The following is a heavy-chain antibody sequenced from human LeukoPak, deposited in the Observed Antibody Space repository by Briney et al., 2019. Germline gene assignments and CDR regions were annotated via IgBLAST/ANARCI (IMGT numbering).Heavy chain of an antibody. CDR1: GFTFSNAW. D-gene: IGHD7-27*01. V-gene: IGHV3-15*01. CDR2: IKSKTDGGTT. CDR3: TTAETWGLRDY. Sequence: GGSLRLSCAASGFTFSNAWMSWVRQAPGKGLEWVGRIKSKTDGGTTDYAAPVKGRSTISRDDSKNTLYLQMNSLKTEDTAVYYCTTAETWGLRDYWGQGTLVTVSS. J-gene: IGHJ4*02.